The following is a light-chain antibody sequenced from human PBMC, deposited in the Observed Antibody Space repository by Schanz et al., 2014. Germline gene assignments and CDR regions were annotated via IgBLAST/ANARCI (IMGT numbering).Light chain of an antibody. J-gene: IGLJ3*02. CDR3: SSYTSSDNLV. CDR1: SSDVGGYNY. V-gene: IGLV2-14*01. CDR2: DVS. Sequence: QSALTQPASVSGSPGQWITISCTGTSSDVGGYNYVSWFQQHAGKAPKVMIYDVSNRPSGVSHRFSGSKSGNTASLTISGLQPEDEADYYCSSYTSSDNLVFGGGTQLTVL.